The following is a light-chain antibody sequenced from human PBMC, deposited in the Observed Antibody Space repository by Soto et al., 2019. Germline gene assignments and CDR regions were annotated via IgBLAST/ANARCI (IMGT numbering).Light chain of an antibody. V-gene: IGKV3-11*01. CDR2: DAS. CDR3: QQYVTSSPRT. CDR1: QSISNF. J-gene: IGKJ1*01. Sequence: EIVLTQSPATLSLSPGERATLSCRASQSISNFLAWYQQKPGQAPRLLIYDASKRATDIPDRFIGSGSGTDFTLTISSLEPEDFAVYYCQQYVTSSPRTFGQGTKVDIK.